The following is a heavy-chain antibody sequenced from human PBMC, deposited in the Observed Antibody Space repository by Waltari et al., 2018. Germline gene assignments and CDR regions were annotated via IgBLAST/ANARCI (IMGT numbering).Heavy chain of an antibody. CDR3: AKDQRGSGDYYYYMDV. V-gene: IGHV3-23*04. J-gene: IGHJ6*03. Sequence: EVQLVESGGGLVQPGGSLRLSCAASGFTFSSYAMSWVRQAPGKGLEWVSAISGSGGSTYYADSVKGRFTISRDNSKNTLYLQMNSLRAEDTAVYYCAKDQRGSGDYYYYMDVWGKGTTVTVSS. CDR1: GFTFSSYA. CDR2: ISGSGGST. D-gene: IGHD3-10*01.